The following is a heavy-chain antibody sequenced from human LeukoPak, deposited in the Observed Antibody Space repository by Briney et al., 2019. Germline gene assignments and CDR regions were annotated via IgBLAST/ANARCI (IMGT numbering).Heavy chain of an antibody. D-gene: IGHD3-22*01. CDR2: ISGTSGST. J-gene: IGHJ4*02. Sequence: GGSLRLSCAASGFTFSSYAMSWVRQAPGRGLEWVSTISGTSGSTYYADSVKGRFTISRDNSKNTLVLQMNSLRAEDTAVYYCAKSSYYDSSGYYREYYFDYWGQGTLVTVSS. V-gene: IGHV3-23*01. CDR1: GFTFSSYA. CDR3: AKSSYYDSSGYYREYYFDY.